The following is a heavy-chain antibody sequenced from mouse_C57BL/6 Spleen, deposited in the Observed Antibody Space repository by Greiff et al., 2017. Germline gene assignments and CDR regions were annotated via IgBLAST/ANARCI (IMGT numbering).Heavy chain of an antibody. D-gene: IGHD1-1*01. CDR2: IYPGDGDT. CDR3: ARGPPFYGSSYPYFDY. J-gene: IGHJ2*01. Sequence: QVQLQQSGPELVKPGASVKISCKASGYAFSSSWMNWVKQRPGKGLEWIGRIYPGDGDTKYNGKFKGKATLTADKSSSTAYMQLSSLTSEDSAVYFCARGPPFYGSSYPYFDYWGQGTTLTVSS. CDR1: GYAFSSSW. V-gene: IGHV1-82*01.